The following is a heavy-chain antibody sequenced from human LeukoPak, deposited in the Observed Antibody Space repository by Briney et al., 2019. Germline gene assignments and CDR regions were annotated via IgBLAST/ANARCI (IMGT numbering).Heavy chain of an antibody. CDR2: INPDSGGT. D-gene: IGHD4-17*01. J-gene: IGHJ4*02. CDR1: GYSFTGYY. CDR3: ARDGAGKTVTHLIDY. V-gene: IGHV1-2*02. Sequence: GASVKVSCKASGYSFTGYYIHWVRQAPGQGLEWMGWINPDSGGTYYAQKFQGRAIMTRDTSISTGYMELSSLRSDDTAVYHCARDGAGKTVTHLIDYWGQGTLVTVSS.